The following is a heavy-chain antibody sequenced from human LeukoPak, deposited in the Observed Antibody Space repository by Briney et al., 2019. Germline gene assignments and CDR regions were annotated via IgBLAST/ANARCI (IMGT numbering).Heavy chain of an antibody. D-gene: IGHD6-13*01. CDR3: VRGIVASGEYFDY. CDR2: TNPGDSDT. CDR1: XYNFTRYW. J-gene: IGHJ4*02. V-gene: IGHV5-51*01. Sequence: ISCXVXXYNFTRYWIGWVRQMPGKGLEWMGITNPGDSDTRYSPSFQGQVTISADRSISTAYLQWSSLKASDTAMYYCVRGIVASGEYFDYWGQGTLVTVSS.